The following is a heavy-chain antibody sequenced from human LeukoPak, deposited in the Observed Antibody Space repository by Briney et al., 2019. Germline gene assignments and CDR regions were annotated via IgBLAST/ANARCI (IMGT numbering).Heavy chain of an antibody. CDR3: ARLPGVLLDAFDI. J-gene: IGHJ3*02. V-gene: IGHV4-39*07. CDR2: IYHSGST. Sequence: SETLSLTCTVSGGSISSSSYYWGWIRQPPGKGLEWIGSIYHSGSTYYNPSLKRRVTISVDRSKNQFSLKLSSVTAADTAVYYCARLPGVLLDAFDIWGQGTMVTVSS. CDR1: GGSISSSSYY. D-gene: IGHD2/OR15-2a*01.